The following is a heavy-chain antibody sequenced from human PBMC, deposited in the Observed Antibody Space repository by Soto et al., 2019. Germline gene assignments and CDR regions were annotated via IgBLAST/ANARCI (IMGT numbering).Heavy chain of an antibody. V-gene: IGHV4-31*03. CDR3: ARVVSGSYLDY. CDR1: GGTITTGGHF. J-gene: IGHJ4*02. D-gene: IGHD1-26*01. Sequence: QVQLQESGPGLVKASQTLSLTCTVSGGTITTGGHFWSWIRQYPGKGLEWIGYIYYSGTTHYNPCLKSRVTISIDTSKNQFSLNLSSVTAADTAVYYCARVVSGSYLDYWGQGTLVTVSS. CDR2: IYYSGTT.